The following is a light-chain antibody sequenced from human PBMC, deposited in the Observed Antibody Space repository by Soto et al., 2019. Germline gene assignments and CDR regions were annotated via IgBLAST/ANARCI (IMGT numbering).Light chain of an antibody. J-gene: IGKJ1*01. CDR2: GAS. CDR3: QQYGSSPWT. CDR1: QSVSSSY. Sequence: EIVLTQSPGTLSLSPGERATLSCRASQSVSSSYLAWYQQKPGQAPRPLIYGASSRAIGIPDRFSGSGSGADFTLTISRLEPEDFAVYYCQQYGSSPWTSGQGTKVEIK. V-gene: IGKV3-20*01.